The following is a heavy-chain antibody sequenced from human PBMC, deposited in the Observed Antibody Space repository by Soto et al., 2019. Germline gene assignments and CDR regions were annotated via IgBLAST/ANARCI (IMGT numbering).Heavy chain of an antibody. CDR3: ARERGIAARPGYFDY. D-gene: IGHD6-6*01. CDR1: GGSISSGGYY. J-gene: IGHJ4*02. V-gene: IGHV4-31*03. Sequence: QVQLQESGPGLVKPSQTLSLTCTVSGGSISSGGYYWSWIRQHPGKGLEWIGYIYYSGSTYYNPSLKSRVTISVDTSKNQFSLKLSSVTAEDTAVYYCARERGIAARPGYFDYWGQGTLVTVSS. CDR2: IYYSGST.